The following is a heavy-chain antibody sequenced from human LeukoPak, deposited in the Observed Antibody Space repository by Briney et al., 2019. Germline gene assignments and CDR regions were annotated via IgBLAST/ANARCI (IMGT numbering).Heavy chain of an antibody. D-gene: IGHD5-18*01. CDR1: GYTFNVYY. J-gene: IGHJ4*02. CDR3: AKDQGRGYTYGLYYFDY. Sequence: ASVSVSCKASGYTFNVYYLQWVRQPPGQGLEWMGWINPNSGDTNYEQKFQGRVTMTRDTSISTAYMELSRLRSDDTAVYYCAKDQGRGYTYGLYYFDYWGQGTLVTVSS. V-gene: IGHV1-2*02. CDR2: INPNSGDT.